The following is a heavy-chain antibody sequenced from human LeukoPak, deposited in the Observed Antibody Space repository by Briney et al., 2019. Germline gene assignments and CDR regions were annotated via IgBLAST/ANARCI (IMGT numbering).Heavy chain of an antibody. V-gene: IGHV5-10-1*01. J-gene: IGHJ4*02. Sequence: GESLKISCKGSGYNFTAYWISWVRQMPGKGLEWMGRIDASDSYTNYRPPFQGHVNISTDKSITTAYLQWSSLKASDTAIYYCARLRDGSLDFWGQGTLVSVSS. CDR2: IDASDSYT. CDR3: ARLRDGSLDF. CDR1: GYNFTAYW.